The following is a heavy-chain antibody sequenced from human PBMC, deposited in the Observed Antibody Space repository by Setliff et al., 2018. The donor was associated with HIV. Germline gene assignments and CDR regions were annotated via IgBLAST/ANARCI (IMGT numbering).Heavy chain of an antibody. Sequence: HGESLKISCKGSGYSFTGYWIGWVRQMPGRGLEWMGIIYPGDSDTRYSPSFEGQVTMSADKSINTAYLQWNSLKASDTAMYYCARQPTDTSGYNNWFDSWGQGTLVTVSS. CDR2: IYPGDSDT. CDR3: ARQPTDTSGYNNWFDS. V-gene: IGHV5-51*01. J-gene: IGHJ5*01. D-gene: IGHD3-3*01. CDR1: GYSFTGYW.